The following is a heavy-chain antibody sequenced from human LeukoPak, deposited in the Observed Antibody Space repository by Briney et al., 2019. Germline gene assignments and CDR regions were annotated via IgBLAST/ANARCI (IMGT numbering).Heavy chain of an antibody. CDR1: GGSFSGYY. CDR3: ARGRWYKLRYFDSGYYFDY. J-gene: IGHJ4*02. CDR2: INHSGST. Sequence: SETLSLTCAVYGGSFSGYYWSWIRQPPGKGLEWVGEINHSGSTNYNPSLKRRVTISVDTSKNQFSLKLSSVTAADTAVYYCARGRWYKLRYFDSGYYFDYWGQGTLVTVSS. D-gene: IGHD3-9*01. V-gene: IGHV4-34*01.